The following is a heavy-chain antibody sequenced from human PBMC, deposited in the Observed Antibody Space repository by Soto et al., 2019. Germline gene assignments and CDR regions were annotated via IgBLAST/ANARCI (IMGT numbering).Heavy chain of an antibody. CDR1: GGSISSYY. Sequence: PSETLSLTCTVSGGSISSYYWSWIRQPPGKGLEWIGYIYYSGSTNYNPSLKSRVTISIDNSKNTLYLQMNSLRAEDTAVYYCAKGDSGPFDYWGQGTLVTVSS. V-gene: IGHV4-59*12. D-gene: IGHD3-10*01. CDR2: IYYSGST. J-gene: IGHJ4*02. CDR3: AKGDSGPFDY.